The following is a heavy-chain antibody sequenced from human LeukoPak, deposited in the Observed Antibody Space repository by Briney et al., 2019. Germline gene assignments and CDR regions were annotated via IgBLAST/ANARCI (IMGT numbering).Heavy chain of an antibody. CDR2: ISGSGEST. D-gene: IGHD7-27*01. CDR1: GFTFSNYA. CDR3: AREHWDFDY. J-gene: IGHJ4*02. Sequence: PGGSLRLSCAASGFTFSNYAITWIRQAPGKGLEWVSEISGSGESTYYGDSVKSRFTISRDNSKNTLYLQMNSLRAGDTAVYYCAREHWDFDYWGQGTLVTVSS. V-gene: IGHV3-23*01.